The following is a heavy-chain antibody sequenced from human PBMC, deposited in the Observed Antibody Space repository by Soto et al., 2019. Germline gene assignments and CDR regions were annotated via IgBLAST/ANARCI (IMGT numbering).Heavy chain of an antibody. D-gene: IGHD3-22*01. CDR1: GYTFTSYD. J-gene: IGHJ4*02. CDR2: MNPNSGNT. V-gene: IGHV1-8*01. Sequence: ASVKVSCKASGYTFTSYDINWVRQATGQGLEWMGWMNPNSGNTGYAQKFQGRVTMTRNTSISTAYMELSSLRSEDTAVYYCARRDSSDPIFIHYWGQGTLVTVSS. CDR3: ARRDSSDPIFIHY.